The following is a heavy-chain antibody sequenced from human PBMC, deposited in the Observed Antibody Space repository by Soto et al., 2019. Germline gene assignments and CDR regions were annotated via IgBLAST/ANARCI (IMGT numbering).Heavy chain of an antibody. V-gene: IGHV4-31*03. D-gene: IGHD4-17*01. Sequence: QVQLQESGPGLVKPSQTLSLTCTVSGGSISSGRHYWSWIRQHPGKGLEWIGYIYYSGATYYSPSLKSRVTISVDTSKNQFSLKLSSVTAADTAVYYCARDLSNRCGDYDCAFDIWGQGTMVTVSS. CDR2: IYYSGAT. CDR1: GGSISSGRHY. J-gene: IGHJ3*02. CDR3: ARDLSNRCGDYDCAFDI.